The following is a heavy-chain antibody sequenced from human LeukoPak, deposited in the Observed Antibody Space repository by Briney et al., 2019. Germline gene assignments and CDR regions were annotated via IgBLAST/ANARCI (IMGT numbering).Heavy chain of an antibody. V-gene: IGHV3-23*01. CDR2: ISGSGGST. CDR1: GFTFSSYA. D-gene: IGHD3-22*01. J-gene: IGHJ4*02. Sequence: GSLRLSCAASGFTFSSYAMSWVRQAPGKGLEWVSAISGSGGSTYYADSVKGRFTISRDNSKNTLYLQMNSLRAEDTAVYYCAKGGIIMIVVVIQYYFDYWGQGTLVTVSS. CDR3: AKGGIIMIVVVIQYYFDY.